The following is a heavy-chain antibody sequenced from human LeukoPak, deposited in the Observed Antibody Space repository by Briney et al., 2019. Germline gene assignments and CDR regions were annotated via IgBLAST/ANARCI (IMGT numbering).Heavy chain of an antibody. D-gene: IGHD3-9*01. CDR2: IIPILGIA. V-gene: IGHV1-69*04. J-gene: IGHJ4*02. CDR3: ARDFPHYDILTGYTFDY. Sequence: GASVKVSCKASGYTFTGYYMHWVRQAPGQGLEWMGRIIPILGIANYAQKFQGRVTITADKSTSTAYMELNSLRSEDTAVYYCARDFPHYDILTGYTFDYWGQGTLVTVSS. CDR1: GYTFTGYY.